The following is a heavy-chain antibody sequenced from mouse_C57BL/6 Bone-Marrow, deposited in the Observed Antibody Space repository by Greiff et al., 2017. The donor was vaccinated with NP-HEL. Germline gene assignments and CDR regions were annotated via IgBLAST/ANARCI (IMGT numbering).Heavy chain of an antibody. CDR2: IYPGDGDT. D-gene: IGHD1-1*01. CDR3: ARGDYGSSRFGYAMDY. CDR1: GYAFSSYW. V-gene: IGHV1-80*01. Sequence: VQLQQSGAELVQPGASVKISCKASGYAFSSYWMNWVQERPGKGLEWIGQIYPGDGDTKYNGKFKGKATLTADKSSSTAYMQVSSLTAEDAAVYFCARGDYGSSRFGYAMDYWGQGTSVTVSS. J-gene: IGHJ4*01.